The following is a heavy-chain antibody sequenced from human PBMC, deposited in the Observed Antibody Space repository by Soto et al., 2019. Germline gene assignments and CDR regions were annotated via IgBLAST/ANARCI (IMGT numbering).Heavy chain of an antibody. Sequence: SETLSLTCTVSGGSISSSSYYWGWIRQPPGKGLEWIGSIYYSGSTYYNPSLKSRVTISVDTSKNQFSLKLSSVTAADTAVYYCARRIRRSWFDPWGQGTLVTVSS. CDR1: GGSISSSSYY. CDR3: ARRIRRSWFDP. J-gene: IGHJ5*02. V-gene: IGHV4-39*01. D-gene: IGHD2-21*01. CDR2: IYYSGST.